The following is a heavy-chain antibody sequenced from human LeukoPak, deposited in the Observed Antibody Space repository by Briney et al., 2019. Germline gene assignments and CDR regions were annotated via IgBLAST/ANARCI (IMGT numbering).Heavy chain of an antibody. V-gene: IGHV4-59*08. CDR2: VYYTGST. CDR1: GGSVSSYY. J-gene: IGHJ4*02. Sequence: SETLSLTCSVSGGSVSSYYWSWIRQPPGKGLEWIGYVYYTGSTNYNPSLRSRVTMFEDKSKNQFSLRLYSVTVADTAVYYCARHFAYSSSSYFDYWGQGSLVTVSS. CDR3: ARHFAYSSSSYFDY. D-gene: IGHD6-6*01.